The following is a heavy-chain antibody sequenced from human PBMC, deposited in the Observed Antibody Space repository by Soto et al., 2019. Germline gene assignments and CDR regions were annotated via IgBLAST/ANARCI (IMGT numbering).Heavy chain of an antibody. CDR2: IIPIFGTA. Sequence: GASVKVSCKASGGTCSSYAISWVRQAPGQGLEWMGGIIPIFGTANYAQKFQGRVTITADKSTSTAYMELSSLRSEDTAVYYCARGLYSSSSPQLGYYYGMDVWGQGTTVTVSS. D-gene: IGHD6-6*01. J-gene: IGHJ6*02. CDR1: GGTCSSYA. CDR3: ARGLYSSSSPQLGYYYGMDV. V-gene: IGHV1-69*06.